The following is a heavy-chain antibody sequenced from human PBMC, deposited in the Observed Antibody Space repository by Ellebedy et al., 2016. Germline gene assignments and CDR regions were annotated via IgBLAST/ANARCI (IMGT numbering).Heavy chain of an antibody. CDR1: GFTVSGNY. CDR3: ARDYSSG. CDR2: IYSGGST. D-gene: IGHD6-19*01. V-gene: IGHV3-53*01. J-gene: IGHJ4*02. Sequence: GESLKISCAASGFTVSGNYMRWVRQAPGKGLEWVSVIYSGGSTDYADSVKGRFTISRDNSKNTLYLQMNRLRAEDTAVYYCARDYSSGWGQGTLVTVSS.